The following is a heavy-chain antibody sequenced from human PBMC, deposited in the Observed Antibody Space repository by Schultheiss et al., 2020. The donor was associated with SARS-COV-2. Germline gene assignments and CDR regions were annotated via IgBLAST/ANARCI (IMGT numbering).Heavy chain of an antibody. D-gene: IGHD6-19*01. CDR2: IYYSGST. J-gene: IGHJ4*02. CDR1: GGSISSSSYY. V-gene: IGHV4-39*07. Sequence: SQTLSLTCTVSGGSISSSSYYWGWIRQPPGKGLEWIGSIYYSGSTNYNPSLKSRVTISVDTSKNQFSLKLSSVTAADTAVYYCARGSTVAGIFDYWGQGTLVTVSS. CDR3: ARGSTVAGIFDY.